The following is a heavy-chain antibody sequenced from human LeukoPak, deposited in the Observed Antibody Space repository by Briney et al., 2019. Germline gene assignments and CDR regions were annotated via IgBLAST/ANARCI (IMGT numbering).Heavy chain of an antibody. J-gene: IGHJ3*02. Sequence: GGSLRLSCAASGFTFSSYSMNWVRQAPGKGLEWVSSISSSSSYIYYADSVKGRFTISRDNAKNTLYLQMNSLRAEDTAVYYCARANYYGSGRAAFDIWGQGTMVTVSS. CDR3: ARANYYGSGRAAFDI. V-gene: IGHV3-21*01. D-gene: IGHD3-10*01. CDR2: ISSSSSYI. CDR1: GFTFSSYS.